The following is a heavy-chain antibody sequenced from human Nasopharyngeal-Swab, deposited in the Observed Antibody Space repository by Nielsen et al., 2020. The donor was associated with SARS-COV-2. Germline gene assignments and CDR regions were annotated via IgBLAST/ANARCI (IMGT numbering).Heavy chain of an antibody. V-gene: IGHV4-61*01. J-gene: IGHJ4*02. CDR1: GGSVSSGSYY. D-gene: IGHD1-26*01. CDR2: IYYSGST. CDR3: ASSGVLWELLLDY. Sequence: SETLSLTCTVSGGSVSSGSYYWSWIRQPPGKGLEWIGNIYYSGSTNYNPSLKSRVTISVDTSKNQFSLKLSSVTAADAAVYYCASSGVLWELLLDYWGQGTLVTVSS.